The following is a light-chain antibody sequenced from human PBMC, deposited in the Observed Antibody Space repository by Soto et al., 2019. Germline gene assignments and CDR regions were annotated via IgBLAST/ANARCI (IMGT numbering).Light chain of an antibody. V-gene: IGLV2-14*01. CDR1: SSDVGDYDY. CDR2: DVS. Sequence: QSALTQPASVSGSPGQSITISCTGTSSDVGDYDYVSWYQQHPGKAPKLMIFDVSNRPSGVSNRFSGSKSGNTASLTLSGLQAEDEADYYCSSYTSSSTVVFGGGTKLTVL. J-gene: IGLJ2*01. CDR3: SSYTSSSTVV.